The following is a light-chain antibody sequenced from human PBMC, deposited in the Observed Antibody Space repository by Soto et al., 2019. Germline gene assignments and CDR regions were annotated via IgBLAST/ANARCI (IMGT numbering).Light chain of an antibody. CDR1: QSVSSY. V-gene: IGKV3-11*01. J-gene: IGKJ2*01. Sequence: EIVLTQSPATLSLSPGERATLSCRASQSVSSYLAWYQQKPGQAPRLLIYDASNRATGIPARFSGSGSGTDFTLTISSLQSEDSAVYYCQQYNYGYTFGQGTKLEIK. CDR3: QQYNYGYT. CDR2: DAS.